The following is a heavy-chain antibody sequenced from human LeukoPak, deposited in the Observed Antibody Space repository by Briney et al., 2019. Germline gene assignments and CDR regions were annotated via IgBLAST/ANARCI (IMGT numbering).Heavy chain of an antibody. CDR2: ISSSSDYM. J-gene: IGHJ6*02. CDR1: GFIFSSYS. Sequence: GGSLRLSCAASGFIFSSYSMNWVRQAPGKGLEWVSFISSSSDYMYYADSVKVRFTISRDNAKNSLYLQMNSLRAEDTAVYYCARVDGSGSSRGYYNYYGLDVWGQGTTVTVSS. D-gene: IGHD3-10*01. CDR3: ARVDGSGSSRGYYNYYGLDV. V-gene: IGHV3-21*06.